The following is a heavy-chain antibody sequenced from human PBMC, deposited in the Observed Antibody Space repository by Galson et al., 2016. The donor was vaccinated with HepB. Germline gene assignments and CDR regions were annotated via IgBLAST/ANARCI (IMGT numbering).Heavy chain of an antibody. CDR2: IYHNGTS. J-gene: IGHJ4*02. V-gene: IGHV4-39*02. Sequence: SETLSLTCTVSGASMTHSVYYWGWFRQPPGQGLQWLGSIYHNGTSSDNPSLKSRVTVSVDTSKNQFSLKLSAVTAADTAVYFCAREIHDPWGGEWGRGTLVNVSS. CDR1: GASMTHSVYY. CDR3: AREIHDPWGGE. D-gene: IGHD3-16*01.